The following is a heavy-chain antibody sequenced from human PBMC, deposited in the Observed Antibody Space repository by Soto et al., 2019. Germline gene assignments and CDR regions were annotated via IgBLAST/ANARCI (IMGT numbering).Heavy chain of an antibody. D-gene: IGHD5-18*01. Sequence: PGGSLRLSCAASGFTFSSYGMHWVRQAPGKGLEWVAVISYDGSNKYYADSVKGRFTISRDNSKNTLYLQMNSLRAEDTAVYYCAKDGSYGYDYFDYWGQGTLVTVSS. CDR1: GFTFSSYG. CDR2: ISYDGSNK. CDR3: AKDGSYGYDYFDY. V-gene: IGHV3-30*18. J-gene: IGHJ4*02.